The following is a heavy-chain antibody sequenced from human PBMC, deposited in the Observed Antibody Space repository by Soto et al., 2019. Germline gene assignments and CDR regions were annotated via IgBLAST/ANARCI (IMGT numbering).Heavy chain of an antibody. CDR2: IHHSGRT. CDR3: ARGISWSVGSIDY. V-gene: IGHV4-34*01. Sequence: QGQVQQWGAGLLKPSDTLSLTCAVFDGSFSHYYWSWLRQTPEKGLEWIAEIHHSGRTNYNPSLRSRVTMSVDTPKSQFSLQLHSVIAADTVVYYCARGISWSVGSIDYWGQGTLVTVSA. D-gene: IGHD1-26*01. CDR1: DGSFSHYY. J-gene: IGHJ4*02.